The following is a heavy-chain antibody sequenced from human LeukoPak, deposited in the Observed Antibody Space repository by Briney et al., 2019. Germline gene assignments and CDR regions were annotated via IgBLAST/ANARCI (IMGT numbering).Heavy chain of an antibody. CDR3: ARSSRYSSGWYEGYYYGMDV. CDR1: GGTFSSHD. Sequence: SVKVSCKASGGTFSSHDISWVRQAPGQGLEWMGGITPMFGTANYAQKFQGRVTITADESTSTAYMELSSLRSEDTAVYYCARSSRYSSGWYEGYYYGMDVWGQGTTVTVSS. D-gene: IGHD6-19*01. CDR2: ITPMFGTA. V-gene: IGHV1-69*01. J-gene: IGHJ6*02.